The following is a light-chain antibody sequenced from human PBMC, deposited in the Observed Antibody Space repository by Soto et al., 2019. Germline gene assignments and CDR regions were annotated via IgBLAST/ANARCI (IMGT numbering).Light chain of an antibody. Sequence: DIQMTQSPSSLSASVGDRVTITCQASQDICNFVTWYQQKPGRAPVLLIYDASNLARGVPPRFSGSGSGRDFTLTISSLQPEDIAAYYCQQYDNHPPYTFGQGTKVDIK. J-gene: IGKJ2*01. CDR3: QQYDNHPPYT. CDR1: QDICNF. V-gene: IGKV1-33*01. CDR2: DAS.